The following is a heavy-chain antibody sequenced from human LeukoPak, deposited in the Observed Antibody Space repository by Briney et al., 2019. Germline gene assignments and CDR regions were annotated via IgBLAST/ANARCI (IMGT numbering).Heavy chain of an antibody. CDR2: IYTSGST. CDR1: VRPISTYY. D-gene: IGHD6-13*01. CDR3: ARSIAVGGPQFAYYYDMDV. J-gene: IGHJ6*03. V-gene: IGHV4-4*07. Sequence: PSDTLSLTCTISVRPISTYYWSWIRQPAGKGLEWIGRIYTSGSTNYNPSLKSRVTISVDKSKKQFSLKLSSETAADTGVYYCARSIAVGGPQFAYYYDMDVWGKGTTVTVSS.